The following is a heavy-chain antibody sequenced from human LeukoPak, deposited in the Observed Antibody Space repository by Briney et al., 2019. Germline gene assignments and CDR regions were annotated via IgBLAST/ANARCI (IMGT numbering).Heavy chain of an antibody. CDR1: GYTFTGYY. CDR3: ARGSGDSSGYDLPKPYSY. CDR2: INPNSGGT. Sequence: ASVKVSCKASGYTFTGYYMHWVRQAPGQGLEWMGRINPNSGGTNYAQKFQGRVTMTRDTSISTAYMELRSLRSEDTAVYYCARGSGDSSGYDLPKPYSYWGQGTLVTVSS. D-gene: IGHD5-12*01. J-gene: IGHJ4*02. V-gene: IGHV1-2*06.